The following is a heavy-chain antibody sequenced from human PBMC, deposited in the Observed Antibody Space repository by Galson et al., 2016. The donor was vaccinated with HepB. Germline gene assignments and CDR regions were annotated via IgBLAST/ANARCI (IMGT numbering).Heavy chain of an antibody. CDR1: GASISNNNW. CDR3: TRGQKRQDGYDY. Sequence: ETLSLTCAVSGASISNNNWWSWVRQPPGQGLEWIGEIYRSGRTNYTPSLKRRVTMSVDKSRNQFSLRLTSVTAADTAVYFCTRGQKRQDGYDYWGQGTLVTVSS. CDR2: IYRSGRT. J-gene: IGHJ4*02. D-gene: IGHD6-13*01. V-gene: IGHV4-4*01.